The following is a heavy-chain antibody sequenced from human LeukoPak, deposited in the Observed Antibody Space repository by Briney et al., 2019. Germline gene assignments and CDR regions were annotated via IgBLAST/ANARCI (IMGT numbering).Heavy chain of an antibody. CDR2: INPDSGAT. Sequence: ASVKVSCKASGYTFTDYYIHWVRQAPGQGLGWMGWINPDSGATNYAQKFQGRVTMTRDTSINTLYMELSRLRSDDTAVFYCTREARAGNWFDPWGQGTLVTVSS. CDR3: TREARAGNWFDP. V-gene: IGHV1-2*02. CDR1: GYTFTDYY. J-gene: IGHJ5*02. D-gene: IGHD5-12*01.